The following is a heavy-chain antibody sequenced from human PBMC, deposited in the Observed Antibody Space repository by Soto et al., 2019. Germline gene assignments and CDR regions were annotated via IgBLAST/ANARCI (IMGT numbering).Heavy chain of an antibody. Sequence: GGSXRLSCAASGFTFSSYGMHWVRQAPGKGLEWVAVISYDGSNKYYADSVKGRFTISRDNSKNTLYLQMNSLRAEDTAVYYCAKARKIAAAGTYFDYWGQGTLVTVSS. D-gene: IGHD6-13*01. CDR1: GFTFSSYG. CDR2: ISYDGSNK. V-gene: IGHV3-30*18. CDR3: AKARKIAAAGTYFDY. J-gene: IGHJ4*02.